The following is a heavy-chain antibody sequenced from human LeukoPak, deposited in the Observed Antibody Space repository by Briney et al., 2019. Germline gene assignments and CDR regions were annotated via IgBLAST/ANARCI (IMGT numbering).Heavy chain of an antibody. J-gene: IGHJ4*02. CDR2: INHSGST. Sequence: PSETLSLTCAVYGGSFSGYYWSWIRQPPGKGLEWIGEINHSGSTNYNPSFKSRVTISVDTSKNQFSLKLSSVTAADTAVYYCAREGEPPSNYYDSSGHSYYFDYWGQGTLVTVSS. D-gene: IGHD3-22*01. V-gene: IGHV4-34*01. CDR1: GGSFSGYY. CDR3: AREGEPPSNYYDSSGHSYYFDY.